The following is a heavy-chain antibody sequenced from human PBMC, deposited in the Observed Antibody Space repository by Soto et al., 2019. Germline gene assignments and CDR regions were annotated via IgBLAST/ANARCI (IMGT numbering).Heavy chain of an antibody. CDR1: GGSISSGGYY. CDR2: LYYSGST. Sequence: QLQLQESGPGLVKPSQTLPLTCTVSGGSISSGGYYWSWIRQHPGKGLEWIGYLYYSGSTYYNPSLKSRVTISVDTSKNQFSRKLSSVTAADTAVYYCARKDSGYGGWGYRGRGTLVTVSS. CDR3: ARKDSGYGGWGY. V-gene: IGHV4-31*03. D-gene: IGHD5-12*01. J-gene: IGHJ4*02.